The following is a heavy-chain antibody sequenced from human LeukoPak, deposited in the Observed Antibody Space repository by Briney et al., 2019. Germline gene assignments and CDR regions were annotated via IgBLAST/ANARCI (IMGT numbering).Heavy chain of an antibody. Sequence: SETLSLTCTVSGGSISSSSYYWGWIRQPPGKGLEWIGSIYYSGSTYYNPSLKSRVTISVDTSKNQFSLKLSSVTAADTAVYYCAIGYYYDSSGYYPDYWGQGTLVTVSS. CDR2: IYYSGST. D-gene: IGHD3-22*01. CDR3: AIGYYYDSSGYYPDY. J-gene: IGHJ4*02. CDR1: GGSISSSSYY. V-gene: IGHV4-39*07.